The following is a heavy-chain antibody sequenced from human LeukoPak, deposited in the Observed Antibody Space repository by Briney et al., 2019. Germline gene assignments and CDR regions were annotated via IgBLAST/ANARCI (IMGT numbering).Heavy chain of an antibody. CDR3: ARHLYSNYVFHP. D-gene: IGHD4-11*01. V-gene: IGHV4-59*08. Sequence: SETLSLTCTVSGGSISSYYWSWIRQPPGKGLEWIGYIYYSGSTNYNPSLKSRVTISVDTSKNQFSLKLSSVTAADTAVYYCARHLYSNYVFHPWGQGTLVTVSS. CDR1: GGSISSYY. J-gene: IGHJ5*02. CDR2: IYYSGST.